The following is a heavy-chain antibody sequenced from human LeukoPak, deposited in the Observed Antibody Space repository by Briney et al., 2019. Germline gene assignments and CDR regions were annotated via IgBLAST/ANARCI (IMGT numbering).Heavy chain of an antibody. D-gene: IGHD3-10*01. CDR3: ASNYGSSLYFDY. CDR1: GFTVGSNY. J-gene: IGHJ4*02. Sequence: PGGSLRLSCAASGFTVGSNYMSWVRQAPGKGLEWVSVIYSGGSTYYADSVKGRFTVSRDNSKNTLYLQMNSLRAEDTAVYYCASNYGSSLYFDYWGQGTLVTVSS. CDR2: IYSGGST. V-gene: IGHV3-66*01.